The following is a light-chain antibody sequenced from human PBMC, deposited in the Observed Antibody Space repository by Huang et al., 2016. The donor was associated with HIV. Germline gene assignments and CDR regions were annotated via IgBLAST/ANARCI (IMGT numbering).Light chain of an antibody. CDR3: QQRSNWPPPFT. CDR1: QSVSSY. V-gene: IGKV3-11*01. CDR2: DAS. Sequence: EIVLTQSPATLSLSPGERATLSCRAMQSVSSYLAWYQQKPGQAPRLLIYDASNRATGIPARFSGSGSGTDFTLTISSLEPEDFAVYYCQQRSNWPPPFTFGPGTKVDIK. J-gene: IGKJ3*01.